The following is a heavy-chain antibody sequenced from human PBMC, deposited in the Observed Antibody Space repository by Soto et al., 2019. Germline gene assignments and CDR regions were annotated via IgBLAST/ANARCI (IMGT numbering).Heavy chain of an antibody. CDR3: ARGRRIVLPAARRGWFDP. Sequence: QVQLQQWGAGLLKPSETLSLTCVVYGGSFSGYDWSWIRQPPGKGLEWIGEINHSGGTKYNPSLKGRVTISVDTSKNQFFLKVNSVTAADTAVYYCARGRRIVLPAARRGWFDPWGQGTLVTVSS. CDR2: INHSGGT. V-gene: IGHV4-34*01. J-gene: IGHJ5*02. D-gene: IGHD2-2*01. CDR1: GGSFSGYD.